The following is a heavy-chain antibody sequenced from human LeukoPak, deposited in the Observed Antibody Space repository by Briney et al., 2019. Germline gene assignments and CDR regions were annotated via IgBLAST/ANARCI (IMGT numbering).Heavy chain of an antibody. CDR2: TSSSDAGT. V-gene: IGHV3-23*01. J-gene: IGHJ4*02. CDR3: AKDNRIAVAGAADY. CDR1: GFTLSSYA. D-gene: IGHD6-19*01. Sequence: PGGSLRLSCAASGFTLSSYAMSWVRQAPGKGLEWVSATSSSDAGTYYAESVRGRFTISRDNSKNTLYLQMNSLRAEDTAVYYCAKDNRIAVAGAADYWGQGILITVSS.